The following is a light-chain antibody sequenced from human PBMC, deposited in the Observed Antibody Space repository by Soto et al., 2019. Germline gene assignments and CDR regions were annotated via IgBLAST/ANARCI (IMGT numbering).Light chain of an antibody. CDR3: CSYAGSSTFFYV. J-gene: IGLJ1*01. V-gene: IGLV2-23*03. CDR1: SSDVGSYNL. CDR2: EGS. Sequence: SVLTHPASVSGSPGQSITISCTGTSSDVGSYNLVSWYQQHPGKAPKLMIYEGSKWPSGVSNRSSGSKSGNTASLTISGLQAEDEADYYCCSYAGSSTFFYVLGTGTKVTVL.